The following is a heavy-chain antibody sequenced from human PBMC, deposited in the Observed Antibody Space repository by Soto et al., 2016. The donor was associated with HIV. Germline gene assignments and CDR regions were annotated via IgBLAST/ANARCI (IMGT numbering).Heavy chain of an antibody. CDR2: INSDGSST. D-gene: IGHD3-10*01. V-gene: IGHV3-74*01. CDR1: GFTFSSYW. Sequence: EVQLVESGGGLVQPGGSLRLSCAASGFTFSSYWMHWVRQAPGKGLVWVSRINSDGSSTSYADSVKGRFTISRDNAKNTLYLQMNSLRAEDTAVYYCARTSFKGRYGSGEGSLDYWGQGTLVTVSS. J-gene: IGHJ4*02. CDR3: ARTSFKGRYGSGEGSLDY.